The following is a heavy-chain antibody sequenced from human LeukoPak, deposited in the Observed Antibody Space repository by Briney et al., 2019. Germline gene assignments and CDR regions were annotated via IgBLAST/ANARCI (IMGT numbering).Heavy chain of an antibody. Sequence: GGSLRLSCAASGFTFSSYGMHWVRQAPGKGLEWVAVISYDGSNKCYADSVKGRFTISRDNSKNTLYLQMNSLRAEDTAVYYCAKAGYSYGQRHYFDYWGQGTLVTVSS. J-gene: IGHJ4*02. CDR1: GFTFSSYG. CDR3: AKAGYSYGQRHYFDY. D-gene: IGHD5-18*01. V-gene: IGHV3-30*18. CDR2: ISYDGSNK.